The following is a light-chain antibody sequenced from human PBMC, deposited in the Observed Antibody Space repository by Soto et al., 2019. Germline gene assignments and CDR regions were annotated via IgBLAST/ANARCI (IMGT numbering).Light chain of an antibody. Sequence: QSVVTQPPSASGTPGQGVTISCSGSSSNIGVNTVNWYQQLPGTAPKLLIYSNNLRPSGVPARFSGSKSGTSASLAISGLQSEDEADYYCAAWDDSLNGLVFGGGTKLTVL. J-gene: IGLJ2*01. V-gene: IGLV1-44*01. CDR1: SSNIGVNT. CDR3: AAWDDSLNGLV. CDR2: SNN.